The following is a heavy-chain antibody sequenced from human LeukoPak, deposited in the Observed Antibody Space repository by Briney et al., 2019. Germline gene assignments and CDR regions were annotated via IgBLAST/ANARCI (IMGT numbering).Heavy chain of an antibody. CDR2: ISGSGGSA. J-gene: IGHJ3*02. V-gene: IGHV3-23*01. CDR3: AKDRYRWYGAFDI. CDR1: GFTFSSYA. D-gene: IGHD2-15*01. Sequence: PGGSLRLSCAASGFTFSSYAMSWVRQAPGKGLEWVSAISGSGGSAYYADSVKGRFTISRDNSKNTLYLQMNSLRAEDTALYYCAKDRYRWYGAFDIWGQGTMVTVSS.